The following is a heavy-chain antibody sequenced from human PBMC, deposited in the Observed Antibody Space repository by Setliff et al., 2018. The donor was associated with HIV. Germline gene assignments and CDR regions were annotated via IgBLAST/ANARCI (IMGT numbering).Heavy chain of an antibody. CDR1: GDSFSGNY. CDR2: INHNGVT. D-gene: IGHD3-10*01. Sequence: KTSETLSLTCAVYGDSFSGNYWSWIRQPPGKGLEWIGEINHNGVTNYSPSLKSRLTISIDTPKRQFSLKLTTATAADSGVYYCARNDYGSGTYNWFDPWGQGTLVTVSS. CDR3: ARNDYGSGTYNWFDP. J-gene: IGHJ5*02. V-gene: IGHV4-34*01.